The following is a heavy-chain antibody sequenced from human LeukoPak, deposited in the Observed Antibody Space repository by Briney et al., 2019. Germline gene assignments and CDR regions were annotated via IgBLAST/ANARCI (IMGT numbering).Heavy chain of an antibody. V-gene: IGHV2-70*11. CDR1: GFSLSTSGMC. CDR3: ARYTTVNTRDVFDI. Sequence: SGPALVKPTQTLTLTCTFSGFSLSTSGMCVTWVRQSPGKALQWLARVDWDDDKYYSTSLRARLTISKDTSKNQVVLTMTNMDAVDTATYYCARYTTVNTRDVFDIWGQGTMVTVSS. D-gene: IGHD4-17*01. CDR2: VDWDDDK. J-gene: IGHJ3*02.